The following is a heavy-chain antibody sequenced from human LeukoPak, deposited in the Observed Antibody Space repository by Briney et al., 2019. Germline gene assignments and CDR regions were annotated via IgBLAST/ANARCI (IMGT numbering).Heavy chain of an antibody. J-gene: IGHJ4*02. CDR3: ARAPHYYDSSGYYWDY. CDR2: IYYSGST. Sequence: PSETLSLTCTVSGGSISSYYWSWIRQPPGKALEWIGYIYYSGSTNYNPSLKSRVTISVDTSKNQFSLKLSSVTAADTAVYYCARAPHYYDSSGYYWDYWGQGTLVTVSS. CDR1: GGSISSYY. D-gene: IGHD3-22*01. V-gene: IGHV4-59*01.